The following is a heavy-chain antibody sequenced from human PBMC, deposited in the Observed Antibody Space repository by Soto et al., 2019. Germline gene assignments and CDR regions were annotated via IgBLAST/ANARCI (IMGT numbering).Heavy chain of an antibody. D-gene: IGHD2-15*01. Sequence: QGQLVESGGGVVQPGRSLRLSCAASGFTFSRYGMHWVRQAPGKGLEWVAVISYDGSNKYYADSVKGRFTISRDNSKNTLYLQMNSLRAEDTAVYYCAKEPLTYSLYWYFGLWGRGTLVTVSS. CDR1: GFTFSRYG. V-gene: IGHV3-30*18. CDR2: ISYDGSNK. CDR3: AKEPLTYSLYWYFGL. J-gene: IGHJ2*01.